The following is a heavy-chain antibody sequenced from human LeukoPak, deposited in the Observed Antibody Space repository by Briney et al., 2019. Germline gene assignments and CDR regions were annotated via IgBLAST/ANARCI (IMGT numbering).Heavy chain of an antibody. CDR1: GGSISSYY. Sequence: KSSETLSLTCTVSGGSISSYYWSWIRQPPGKGLEWIGYIYYSGSTNYNPSLKSRVTISVDTSKNQFSLKLSSVTAADTAVYYCARAGSTTVTTYFDYWGQGTLVTVSS. CDR3: ARAGSTTVTTYFDY. CDR2: IYYSGST. D-gene: IGHD4-17*01. V-gene: IGHV4-59*01. J-gene: IGHJ4*02.